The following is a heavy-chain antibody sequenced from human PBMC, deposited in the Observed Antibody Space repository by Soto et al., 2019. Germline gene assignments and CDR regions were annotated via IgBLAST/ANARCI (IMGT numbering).Heavy chain of an antibody. CDR2: ISSSSSYT. V-gene: IGHV3-11*06. CDR1: GFTFSDYY. D-gene: IGHD3-10*01. J-gene: IGHJ4*02. Sequence: PGGSLRLSCAASGFTFSDYYMSWIRQAPGKGLEWVSYISSSSSYTNYADSVKGRFTISRDNAKNSLYLQMNSLRAEDTAVYYCARADGSPTAPFDYWGQGTLVTVSS. CDR3: ARADGSPTAPFDY.